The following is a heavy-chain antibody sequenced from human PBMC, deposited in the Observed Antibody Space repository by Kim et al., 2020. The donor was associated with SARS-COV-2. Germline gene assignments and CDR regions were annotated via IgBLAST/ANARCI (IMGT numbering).Heavy chain of an antibody. CDR1: GFTFSSYG. D-gene: IGHD5-12*01. V-gene: IGHV3-30*18. CDR3: AKDQGYGYYYYYGMDV. CDR2: ISYDGSNK. Sequence: GGSLRLSCAASGFTFSSYGMHWVRQAPGKGLEWVAVISYDGSNKYYADSVKGRFTISRDNSKNTLYLQMNSLRAEDTAVYYCAKDQGYGYYYYYGMDVWGQGTTVTVSS. J-gene: IGHJ6*02.